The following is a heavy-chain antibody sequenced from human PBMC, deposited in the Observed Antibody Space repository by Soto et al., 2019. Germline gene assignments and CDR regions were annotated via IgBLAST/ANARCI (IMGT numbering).Heavy chain of an antibody. CDR3: ATQNSGYGPEDY. CDR2: ISSSSSYI. V-gene: IGHV3-21*01. Sequence: GGSLRLSCAASGFTFSSYSMNWVRQAPGKGLEWVSSISSSSSYIYYADSVKGRFTISRDNAKNSLYLQMNSLRAEDTAVYYCATQNSGYGPEDYWGQGTLVTVSS. CDR1: GFTFSSYS. J-gene: IGHJ4*02. D-gene: IGHD5-12*01.